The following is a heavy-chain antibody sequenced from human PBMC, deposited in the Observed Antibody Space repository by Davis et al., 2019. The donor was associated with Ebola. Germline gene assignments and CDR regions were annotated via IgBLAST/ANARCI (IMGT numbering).Heavy chain of an antibody. CDR2: ISAYNGNT. CDR3: ARVLCSTTSCFEGYIYGMDV. Sequence: ASVKVSCKASGYTFTSYGFSWVRQAPGQGLEWMGWISAYNGNTNYVQKLQDRVTMTTDTSTSTAYMELRSLRSDNTAVYYCARVLCSTTSCFEGYIYGMDVWGQGTTVTVSS. CDR1: GYTFTSYG. D-gene: IGHD2-2*01. V-gene: IGHV1-18*01. J-gene: IGHJ6*02.